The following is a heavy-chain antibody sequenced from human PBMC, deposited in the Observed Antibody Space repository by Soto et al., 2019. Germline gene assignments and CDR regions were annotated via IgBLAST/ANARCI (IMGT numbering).Heavy chain of an antibody. CDR1: GYIFTDYW. CDR3: AKILGRTRRFES. V-gene: IGHV5-51*01. CDR2: LFPGDFDT. D-gene: IGHD1-1*01. Sequence: PGESREISCPTSGYIFTDYWIGWVRQKPGRGLDWMGLLFPGDFDTRYHPSFQGQVTISAXXXVXXXNXRXXXLXASDTAVYYCAKILGRTRRFESWGQGTRVTVSS. J-gene: IGHJ4*02.